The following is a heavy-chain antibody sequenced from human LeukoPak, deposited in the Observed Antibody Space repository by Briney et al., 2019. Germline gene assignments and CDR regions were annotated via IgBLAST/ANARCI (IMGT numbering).Heavy chain of an antibody. J-gene: IGHJ4*02. CDR1: GASTTTDH. V-gene: IGHV4-59*01. Sequence: SETLSLTCAVSGASTTTDHWNWIRQLPGKGLEWIGNVDYNGATNYNPSLKSRITISLDTSKNQFSLKLTSVTAADTALYFCTRGYYEAFDYWGQGRLVTVSS. CDR2: VDYNGAT. D-gene: IGHD3-16*01. CDR3: TRGYYEAFDY.